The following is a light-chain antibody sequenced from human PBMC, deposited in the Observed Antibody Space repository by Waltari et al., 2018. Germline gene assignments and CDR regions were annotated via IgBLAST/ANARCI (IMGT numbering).Light chain of an antibody. CDR3: QHYGASPGT. Sequence: EIVLTQSPGTLSLSPGETATISCRPSQTVVNNYLAWYQQRPGQAPRLLVYAAVTRASDVPDRFDASQSGSDFTLTIRNFEAEDFAIYYCQHYGASPGTFGQGTRVDVK. CDR2: AAV. CDR1: QTVVNNY. J-gene: IGKJ1*01. V-gene: IGKV3-20*01.